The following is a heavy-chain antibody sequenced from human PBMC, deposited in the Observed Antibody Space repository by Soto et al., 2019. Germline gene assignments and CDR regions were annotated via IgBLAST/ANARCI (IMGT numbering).Heavy chain of an antibody. V-gene: IGHV4-39*01. CDR2: IYYSGST. J-gene: IGHJ6*02. CDR1: GGSISRSSYY. D-gene: IGHD3-10*01. CDR3: ARLGSWSLYYYGMDV. Sequence: ASETPFPPCTFSGGSISRSSYYWGWVPQPPGKGVEWIGSIYYSGSTYYNPSLKNRVTISVDTSKNRFSLKLSSVTAADTAVYYCARLGSWSLYYYGMDVWGQGTTVTVSS.